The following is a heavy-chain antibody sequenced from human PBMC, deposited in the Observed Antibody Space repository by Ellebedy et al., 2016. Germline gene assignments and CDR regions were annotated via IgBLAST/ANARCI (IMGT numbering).Heavy chain of an antibody. CDR3: AKGSGWLCDY. CDR2: IKQDGSQK. V-gene: IGHV3-7*03. J-gene: IGHJ4*02. CDR1: GSTFSTFW. D-gene: IGHD2-21*01. Sequence: GGSLRLSCAASGSTFSTFWMTWFRQAPGKGLEWVASIKQDGSQKDYMDSVKGRFTISRDNARNSLYLQMNSLRAEDTAMYYCAKGSGWLCDYWGQGTLVTVSS.